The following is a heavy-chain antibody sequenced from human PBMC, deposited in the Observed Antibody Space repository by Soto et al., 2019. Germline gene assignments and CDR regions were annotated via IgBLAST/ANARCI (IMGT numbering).Heavy chain of an antibody. Sequence: ETLSLTCAVSGGSIGTSAYYWGWIRQAPGKGLEWIGSINHSGNTYLSPSLKDRVTMSVDTSKNSFSLKLRSATAADTGLYYCSSRAPEGFDPWGQGTLVTVSS. CDR3: SSRAPEGFDP. CDR1: GGSIGTSAYY. CDR2: INHSGNT. J-gene: IGHJ5*02. V-gene: IGHV4-39*01.